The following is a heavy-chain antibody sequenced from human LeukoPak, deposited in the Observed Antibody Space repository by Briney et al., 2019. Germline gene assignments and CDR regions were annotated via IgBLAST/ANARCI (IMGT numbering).Heavy chain of an antibody. Sequence: GGSRRLSCAASGFPFSSYSMNWVRQAPGKGLEWVSSISSSSTYIYYADSVKGRFTISRDNAKNSLYLQMNRLRAEDTAFYYCAREAYNAFDYWARGTLVTVSS. CDR3: AREAYNAFDY. CDR2: ISSSSTYI. J-gene: IGHJ4*02. D-gene: IGHD1-1*01. CDR1: GFPFSSYS. V-gene: IGHV3-21*01.